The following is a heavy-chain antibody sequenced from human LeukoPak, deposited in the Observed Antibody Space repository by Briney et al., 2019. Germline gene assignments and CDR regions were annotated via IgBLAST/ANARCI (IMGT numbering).Heavy chain of an antibody. D-gene: IGHD2-2*01. V-gene: IGHV1-3*01. CDR1: GYTFTSYA. CDR2: TNAGNGNT. Sequence: ASVKVSCKASGYTFTSYAMHWVRQAPGQRLEWMGWTNAGNGNTKYSQKFQGRVTITRDTSASTAYMELSSLRSEDTAVYYCARGDIVVVPATPSGFDPWGQGTLVTVSS. J-gene: IGHJ5*02. CDR3: ARGDIVVVPATPSGFDP.